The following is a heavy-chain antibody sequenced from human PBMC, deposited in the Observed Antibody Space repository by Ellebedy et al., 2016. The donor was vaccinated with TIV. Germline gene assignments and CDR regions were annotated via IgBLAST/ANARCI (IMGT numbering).Heavy chain of an antibody. D-gene: IGHD1-26*01. CDR1: GYTFATYD. Sequence: AASVKVSCKASGYTFATYDIQWVRQATGQGLEWMGYMDPNSGNTDYAQKFRGRVTMTRDTSIRTAYMELTSLRSDDTAVYYCARKSGGSYGLYDYWGQGTLVTVSS. V-gene: IGHV1-8*01. J-gene: IGHJ4*02. CDR2: MDPNSGNT. CDR3: ARKSGGSYGLYDY.